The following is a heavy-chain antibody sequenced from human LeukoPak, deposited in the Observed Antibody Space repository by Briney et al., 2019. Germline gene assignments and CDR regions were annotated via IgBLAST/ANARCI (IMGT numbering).Heavy chain of an antibody. J-gene: IGHJ4*02. D-gene: IGHD6-13*01. CDR2: IYFRGGT. CDR3: VRHIAMGSPLYD. CDR1: GASISSSYY. Sequence: SETLSLTCTVSGASISSSYYWGWIRQSPGKGLEWIASIYFRGGTYYNPYLKSRVTISVDATKTVCSLKLTAVAAAETAVYYCVRHIAMGSPLYDWGQGTLVTVSA. V-gene: IGHV4-39*01.